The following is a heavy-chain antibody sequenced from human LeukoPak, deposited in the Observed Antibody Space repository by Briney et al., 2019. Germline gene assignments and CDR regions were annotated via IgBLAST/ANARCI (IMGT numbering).Heavy chain of an antibody. J-gene: IGHJ6*02. Sequence: ASVKVSRKASGYTFTSYDINWVRQATGQGLEWMGWMYPNSGNTGYAQKFQGRVTMTRNTSISTAYMELSSLRSEDTAVYYCARGLTASNYYDFWSGYYTHYYYYGMDVWGQGTTVTVSS. D-gene: IGHD3-3*01. V-gene: IGHV1-8*01. CDR1: GYTFTSYD. CDR2: MYPNSGNT. CDR3: ARGLTASNYYDFWSGYYTHYYYYGMDV.